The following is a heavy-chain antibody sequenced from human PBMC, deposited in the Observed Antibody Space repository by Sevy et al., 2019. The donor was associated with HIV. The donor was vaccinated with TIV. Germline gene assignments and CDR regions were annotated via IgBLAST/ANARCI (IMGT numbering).Heavy chain of an antibody. CDR1: GYSFTSYW. Sequence: GESLKISCKGSGYSFTSYWIGWVRQMPGKGLEWMGIIYPGHSDTRYSPSFQVQVTISADRSISTAYLHWSSLKASDTAMYYCARLRGYCSGGSCSGPRYFDYWGQGTLVTVSS. CDR2: IYPGHSDT. J-gene: IGHJ4*02. CDR3: ARLRGYCSGGSCSGPRYFDY. V-gene: IGHV5-51*01. D-gene: IGHD2-15*01.